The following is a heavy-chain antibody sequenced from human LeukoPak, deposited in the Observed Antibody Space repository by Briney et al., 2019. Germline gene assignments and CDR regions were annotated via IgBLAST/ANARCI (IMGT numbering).Heavy chain of an antibody. Sequence: GSLRLSCAASGFTFSYYAMSWVRQAPGKGLEWVSVISGGADSTYYADSVKGRFTISRDNSKNTLYLQINSLRDEDTAVYYCAKILWRYGDLSPHDYWGQGTLVTV. CDR1: GFTFSYYA. CDR3: AKILWRYGDLSPHDY. J-gene: IGHJ4*02. D-gene: IGHD4-17*01. V-gene: IGHV3-23*01. CDR2: ISGGADST.